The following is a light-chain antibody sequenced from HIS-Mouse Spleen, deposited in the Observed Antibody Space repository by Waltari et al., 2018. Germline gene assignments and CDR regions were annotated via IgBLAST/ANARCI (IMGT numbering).Light chain of an antibody. CDR3: QQLNSYPLFT. J-gene: IGKJ3*01. V-gene: IGKV1-9*01. CDR2: AAS. Sequence: DIQLTQSPSFLSASVGDRVTIPCRASQGISSYLAWYQQKPGKAPKLLIYAASTLQSGVPSRFSGSGSGTEFTLTISSLQPEDFATYYCQQLNSYPLFTFGPGTKVDIK. CDR1: QGISSY.